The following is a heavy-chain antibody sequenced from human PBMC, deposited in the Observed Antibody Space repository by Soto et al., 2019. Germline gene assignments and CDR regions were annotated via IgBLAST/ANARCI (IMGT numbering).Heavy chain of an antibody. Sequence: EVQLVESGGGLVQPGRSLRLSCAASGFTFDDYAMHWVRQAPGKGLEWVSGISWNSYSIGYADSVKGRFTISRANAEDSLYLQMNSLRAEDTALYYCAKDAHGSSWDPLYDFWGQGTLVTVSS. V-gene: IGHV3-9*01. CDR2: ISWNSYSI. D-gene: IGHD6-13*01. CDR3: AKDAHGSSWDPLYDF. J-gene: IGHJ4*02. CDR1: GFTFDDYA.